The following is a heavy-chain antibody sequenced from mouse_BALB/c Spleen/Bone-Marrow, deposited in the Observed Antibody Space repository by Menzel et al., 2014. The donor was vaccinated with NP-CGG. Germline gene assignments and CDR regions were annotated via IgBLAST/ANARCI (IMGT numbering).Heavy chain of an antibody. V-gene: IGHV5-9-1*01. Sequence: EVKLVESGGGLVKPGGSLKLSCAASGFTFSSYAMSWVCQTPEKRLEWVATISSGGSYIYYPDSVKGQFTISRDNAKNTLYLQMSSLRSEDTAMYYCARRYGNYGAMDYWGQGTSVTVSS. CDR1: GFTFSSYA. J-gene: IGHJ4*01. CDR3: ARRYGNYGAMDY. D-gene: IGHD2-10*02. CDR2: ISSGGSYI.